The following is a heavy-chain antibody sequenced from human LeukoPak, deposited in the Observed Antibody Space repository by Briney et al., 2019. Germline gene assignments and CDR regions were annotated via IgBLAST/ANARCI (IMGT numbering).Heavy chain of an antibody. CDR3: ARELGRNAFDV. CDR2: ISPNSGGT. CDR1: GYTFTDNH. Sequence: GASVKVSCKASGYTFTDNHMYWIRQAPGQGLECMGWISPNSGGTNYAQKFQGRITMTGDTSTSTGYMELSSLRSDDTAIYYCARELGRNAFDVWGQGTMVTVSS. D-gene: IGHD7-27*01. J-gene: IGHJ3*01. V-gene: IGHV1-2*02.